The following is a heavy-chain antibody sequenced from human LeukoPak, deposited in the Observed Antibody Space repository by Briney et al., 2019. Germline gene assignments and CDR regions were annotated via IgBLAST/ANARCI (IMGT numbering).Heavy chain of an antibody. J-gene: IGHJ5*02. Sequence: SETLSLTCTVSGGSISSYYWSWIRQPAGKGLEWIGRICTSGSTNYNPSLKSRVTMSVDTSKNQFSLKLSSVTAADTAVYYCARDYDFWSGYYRYNWFDPWGQGTLVTVSS. D-gene: IGHD3-3*01. CDR2: ICTSGST. CDR1: GGSISSYY. CDR3: ARDYDFWSGYYRYNWFDP. V-gene: IGHV4-4*07.